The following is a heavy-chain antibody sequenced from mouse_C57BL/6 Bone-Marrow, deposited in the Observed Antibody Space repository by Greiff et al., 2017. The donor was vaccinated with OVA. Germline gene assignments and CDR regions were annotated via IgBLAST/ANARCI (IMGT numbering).Heavy chain of an antibody. V-gene: IGHV1-5*01. D-gene: IGHD2-5*01. CDR2: IYPGNSDT. CDR3: TRCRYSNYDYAMDY. J-gene: IGHJ4*01. Sequence: VQLKQSGTVLARPGASVKMSCKTSGYTFTSYWMHWVKQRPGQGLEWIGAIYPGNSDTSYNQKFKGKAKLTAVTSASTAYMELSSLTNEDSAVYYCTRCRYSNYDYAMDYWGQGTSVTVSS. CDR1: GYTFTSYW.